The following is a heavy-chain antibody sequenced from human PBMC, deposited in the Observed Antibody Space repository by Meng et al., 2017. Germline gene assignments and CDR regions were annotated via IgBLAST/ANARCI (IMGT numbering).Heavy chain of an antibody. CDR1: GGSFSGYY. V-gene: IGHV4-34*01. CDR2: INHSGST. D-gene: IGHD6-19*01. J-gene: IGHJ4*02. Sequence: SETLSLTCAVYGGSFSGYYWSWIRQPPGKGLEWLGEINHSGSTNYNPSLKSRVTISVDTSKNQFSLKLSSVTAADTAVYYCARGSLDSSGWYIDYWGQGTLVTVSS. CDR3: ARGSLDSSGWYIDY.